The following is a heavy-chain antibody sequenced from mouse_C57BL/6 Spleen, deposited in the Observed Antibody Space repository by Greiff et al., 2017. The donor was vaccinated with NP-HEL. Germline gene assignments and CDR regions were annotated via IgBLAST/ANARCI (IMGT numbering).Heavy chain of an antibody. CDR2: IDPSDGYT. CDR1: GYTFTSYW. J-gene: IGHJ2*01. CDR3: ARTYGSLYYFAY. D-gene: IGHD1-1*01. V-gene: IGHV1-50*01. Sequence: QVQLQQPGAELVKPGASVKLSCKASGYTFTSYWMQWVKQRPGQGLEWIGEIDPSDGYTDYNQKFKGKATLTVDTSSSTAYMQLRSLTSEDSAVYYCARTYGSLYYFAYWGQGTTLTVSS.